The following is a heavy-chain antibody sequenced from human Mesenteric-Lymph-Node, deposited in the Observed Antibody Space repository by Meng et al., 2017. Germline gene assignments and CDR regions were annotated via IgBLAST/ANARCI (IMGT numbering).Heavy chain of an antibody. J-gene: IGHJ3*02. V-gene: IGHV3-30*04. CDR2: ISYDGTDK. CDR3: AREFRSSGRAGTFDI. Sequence: GESLKISCVGSGFIFSNYAVHWVRQAPGTGLEWLSMISYDGTDKHYADSVKGRFTISRDNSKDTLYLQMNNLSADDTAVYYCAREFRSSGRAGTFDIWGQGAVVTVSS. D-gene: IGHD3-22*01. CDR1: GFIFSNYA.